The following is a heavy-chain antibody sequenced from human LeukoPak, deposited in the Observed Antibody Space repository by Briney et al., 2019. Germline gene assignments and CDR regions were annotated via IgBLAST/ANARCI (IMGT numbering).Heavy chain of an antibody. V-gene: IGHV4-34*01. CDR1: GGSFSGYY. J-gene: IGHJ4*02. CDR3: ARGGEWLGKIFDY. Sequence: PSETLSLTCAVYGGSFSGYYWSWIRQRPGKGLEWIGEINHSGSTNYNPSLRSRVTISVDTSKNQFSLKLSSVNAADTSVYYCARGGEWLGKIFDYWGQGTLVTVSS. CDR2: INHSGST. D-gene: IGHD6-19*01.